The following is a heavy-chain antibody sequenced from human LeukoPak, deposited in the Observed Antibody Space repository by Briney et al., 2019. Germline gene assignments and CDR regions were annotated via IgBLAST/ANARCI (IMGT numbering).Heavy chain of an antibody. D-gene: IGHD5-18*01. Sequence: GGSLRLSCAASGFTFSSYGMHWVRQAPGKGLEWVAVISYDGSNKYYADSVKGRFTISRDNSKNTLYLQMNSLRAEDTAVYYCARAPWIQVGFDYWGQGTLVTVSS. J-gene: IGHJ4*02. CDR1: GFTFSSYG. CDR3: ARAPWIQVGFDY. CDR2: ISYDGSNK. V-gene: IGHV3-30*03.